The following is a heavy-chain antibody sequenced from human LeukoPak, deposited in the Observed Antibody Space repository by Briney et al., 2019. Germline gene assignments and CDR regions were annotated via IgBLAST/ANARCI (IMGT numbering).Heavy chain of an antibody. CDR3: ARAKSKQQPEPGAFDI. J-gene: IGHJ3*02. D-gene: IGHD6-13*01. CDR1: GSSISSGGYH. CDR2: IYHSGST. Sequence: PSETLSLTCTVSGSSISSGGYHWSCFRQPPGKGLECIGYIYHSGSTYYNPSLKSRVTISVDRSKNQFSLKLSSVTAADTAVYYCARAKSKQQPEPGAFDIWGQGTMVTVSS. V-gene: IGHV4-30-2*01.